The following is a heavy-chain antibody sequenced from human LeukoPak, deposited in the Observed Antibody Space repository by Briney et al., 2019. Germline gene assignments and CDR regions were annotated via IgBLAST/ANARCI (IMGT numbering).Heavy chain of an antibody. CDR2: IRYDGSNK. CDR3: AKCLRSLDYYSYMDV. D-gene: IGHD3-16*01. J-gene: IGHJ6*03. V-gene: IGHV3-30*02. CDR1: GFTFSTYG. Sequence: PGGSLRLSCAASGFTFSTYGMHWVRQAPGKGLEWVTFIRYDGSNKYYADSVKGRFTISRDNSKSTLYLQMNSLRAEDTAVYYCAKCLRSLDYYSYMDVWGKGTTVTVSS.